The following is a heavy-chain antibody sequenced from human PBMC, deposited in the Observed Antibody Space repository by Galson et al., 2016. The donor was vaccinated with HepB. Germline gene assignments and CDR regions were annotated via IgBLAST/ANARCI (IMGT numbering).Heavy chain of an antibody. D-gene: IGHD3-16*02. V-gene: IGHV2-26*01. J-gene: IGHJ4*02. CDR1: GFSLSNVSTG. CDR3: ARIEVYEYFWGGYRYTGWYYFDS. Sequence: PALVKPTQSLTLTCTVSGFSLSNVSTGVAWIRQPPGRALEWLGHISSSAETSYSTSLRSRLTISKDTSKSQVVLNMTNMDPVDTATYFCARIEVYEYFWGGYRYTGWYYFDSWGPGTLVTVSS. CDR2: ISSSAET.